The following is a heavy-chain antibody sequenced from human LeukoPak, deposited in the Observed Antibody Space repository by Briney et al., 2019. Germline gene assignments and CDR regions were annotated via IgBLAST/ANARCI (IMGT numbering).Heavy chain of an antibody. CDR2: ISSSSSYI. Sequence: GGSLRLSCAASGFTFSTYAMSWVRQGPGKGLEWVSSISSSSSYIYYTDSVKGRFTISRDNAKNSLYLQMNSLRAEDTAVYYCARDSSGWYTIYYYGMDVWGQGTTVTVSS. CDR3: ARDSSGWYTIYYYGMDV. J-gene: IGHJ6*02. V-gene: IGHV3-21*01. D-gene: IGHD6-19*01. CDR1: GFTFSTYA.